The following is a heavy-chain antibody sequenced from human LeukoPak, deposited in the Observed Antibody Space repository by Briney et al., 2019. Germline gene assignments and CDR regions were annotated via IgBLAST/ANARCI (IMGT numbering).Heavy chain of an antibody. CDR3: ARESVDTRPSIAFDI. J-gene: IGHJ3*02. CDR1: GGSSSGYY. CDR2: INNSGST. D-gene: IGHD2-2*01. Sequence: ASETLSLTCAVYGGSSSGYYWSWIRQPPGKELEWIGEINNSGSTNYNPSLKSRVTISVDTSKNQFSLKLSSVTAADTAVYYCARESVDTRPSIAFDIWGQGTMVTVSS. V-gene: IGHV4-34*01.